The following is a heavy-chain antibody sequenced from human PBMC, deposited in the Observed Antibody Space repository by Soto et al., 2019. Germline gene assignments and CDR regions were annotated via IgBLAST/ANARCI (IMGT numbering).Heavy chain of an antibody. Sequence: SETLSLTCTVSGGSISSYYWSWIRQPPGKGLEWIGYIYYSGSTNYNPSLKSRVTISVDTSKNQFSLKLSSVTAADTAVYYCARVYSSSHEAFDIWGQGTMVTVSS. CDR3: ARVYSSSHEAFDI. J-gene: IGHJ3*02. V-gene: IGHV4-59*01. CDR1: GGSISSYY. D-gene: IGHD6-13*01. CDR2: IYYSGST.